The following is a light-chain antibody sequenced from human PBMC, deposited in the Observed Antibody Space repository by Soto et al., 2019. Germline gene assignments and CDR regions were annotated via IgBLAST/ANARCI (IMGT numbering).Light chain of an antibody. J-gene: IGLJ2*01. CDR1: SSDIGTYVF. CDR3: SLFAGGNNVI. CDR2: EVS. V-gene: IGLV2-8*01. Sequence: QSALTQPPSASGSPGQSVTISCTGTSSDIGTYVFVSWYQQHPGKAPKLMIYEVSKRPSGVPDRFSASKSGNTASLTVSGLQVEDEADYYCSLFAGGNNVIFGGGTKLTV.